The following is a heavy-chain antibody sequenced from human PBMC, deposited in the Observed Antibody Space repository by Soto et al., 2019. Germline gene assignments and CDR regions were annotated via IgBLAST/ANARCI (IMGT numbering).Heavy chain of an antibody. D-gene: IGHD3-3*01. CDR1: GFTFSSYA. Sequence: PGGSLRLSCAASGFTFSSYAMHWVRQAPGKGLEWVAVISYDGSNKYYADSVKGRFTISRDNSKNTLYLQMNSLRAEDTAVYYCARDVAYYDFWSGYYTANYYYYGMDVWGQGTTVTVSS. CDR2: ISYDGSNK. J-gene: IGHJ6*02. V-gene: IGHV3-30-3*01. CDR3: ARDVAYYDFWSGYYTANYYYYGMDV.